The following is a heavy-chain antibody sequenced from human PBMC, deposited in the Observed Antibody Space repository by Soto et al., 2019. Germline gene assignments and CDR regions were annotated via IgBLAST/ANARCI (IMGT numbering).Heavy chain of an antibody. D-gene: IGHD3-9*01. CDR2: IYYSGST. CDR3: ARGHILTGPPDY. V-gene: IGHV4-31*03. Sequence: SETLSLTCTVSGGSISSGGYYWSWIRQHPGKGLEWIGYIYYSGSTYYNPSLKSRVAISVDTSKNQFSLKLSSVTAADTAVYYCARGHILTGPPDYWGQGTLVTVSS. CDR1: GGSISSGGYY. J-gene: IGHJ4*02.